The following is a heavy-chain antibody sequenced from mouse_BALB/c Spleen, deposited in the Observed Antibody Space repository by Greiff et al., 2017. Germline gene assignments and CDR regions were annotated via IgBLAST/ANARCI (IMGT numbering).Heavy chain of an antibody. V-gene: IGHV7-1*02. CDR1: GFTFSDFY. Sequence: EVHLVESGGGLVQPGGSLRLSCATSGFTFSDFYMEWVRQPPGKRLEWIAASRNKANDYTTEYSASVKGRFIVSRDTSQSILYLQMNALRAEDTAIYYCARDAGGNYVDWYFDVWGAGTTVTVSS. D-gene: IGHD2-1*01. CDR2: SRNKANDYTT. J-gene: IGHJ1*01. CDR3: ARDAGGNYVDWYFDV.